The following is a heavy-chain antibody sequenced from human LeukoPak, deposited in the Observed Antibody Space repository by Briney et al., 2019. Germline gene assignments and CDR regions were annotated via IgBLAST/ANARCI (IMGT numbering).Heavy chain of an antibody. CDR3: AREDPQTRVPEGMDV. CDR2: VYYSGTT. Sequence: SETLSLTCTVSGGSISYYYWSWIRQSPGKGLEWIGYVYYSGTTNYNPSPKSRVTISVDTSKNQFFLQLRSVTAADTAVYYCAREDPQTRVPEGMDVWGQGTTVTVSS. D-gene: IGHD4/OR15-4a*01. J-gene: IGHJ6*02. CDR1: GGSISYYY. V-gene: IGHV4-59*01.